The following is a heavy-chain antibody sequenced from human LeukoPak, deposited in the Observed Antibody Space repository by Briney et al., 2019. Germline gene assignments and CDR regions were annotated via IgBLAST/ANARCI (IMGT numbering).Heavy chain of an antibody. J-gene: IGHJ4*02. V-gene: IGHV4-39*01. D-gene: IGHD1-14*01. CDR2: IYYSGST. CDR3: ARHQESVEPFDY. Sequence: PSETLSLTCTVSGGSISSSSYYWGWIRQPPGKGLEWIGSIYYSGSTYYNPSLKSRVTISVDTSKNQFSLKLSSVTAADTAVYYCARHQESVEPFDYWGQGTLVTVSS. CDR1: GGSISSSSYY.